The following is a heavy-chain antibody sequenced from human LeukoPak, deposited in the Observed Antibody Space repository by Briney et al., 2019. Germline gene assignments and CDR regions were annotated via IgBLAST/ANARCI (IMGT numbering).Heavy chain of an antibody. CDR3: HVYYYNSSGHPSHWYFDL. J-gene: IGHJ2*01. D-gene: IGHD3-22*01. V-gene: IGHV3-30*02. CDR1: GFTFGNYG. Sequence: GGSLRLSCAPSGFTFGNYGVHWVRQAPGKGLDWVAFIQYDGSNKYYADSVKGRFTSSRDNSKNTLDLKMKRLRAEDTAVYYCHVYYYNSSGHPSHWYFDLWGRGTLVTVSS. CDR2: IQYDGSNK.